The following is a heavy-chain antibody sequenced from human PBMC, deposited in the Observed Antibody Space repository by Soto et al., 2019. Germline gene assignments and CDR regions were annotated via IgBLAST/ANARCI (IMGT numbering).Heavy chain of an antibody. J-gene: IGHJ4*02. CDR2: SSATGSGT. CDR3: AKDRRAGGNYGRYSDF. D-gene: IGHD1-7*01. V-gene: IGHV3-23*01. CDR1: GFTFRSYG. Sequence: EVQLLESGGGLVQPGGSLRLSCAASGFTFRSYGMTWVRQAPGKGLEWVSFSSATGSGTYYADSVKGRFTISRDNSKNTLYLQMTSLRADDTAVYYCAKDRRAGGNYGRYSDFWGQGALVIVSS.